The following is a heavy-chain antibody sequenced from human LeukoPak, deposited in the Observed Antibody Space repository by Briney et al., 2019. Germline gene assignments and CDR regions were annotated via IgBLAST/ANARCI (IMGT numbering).Heavy chain of an antibody. V-gene: IGHV1-69*06. Sequence: ASVKVSCKASGGTFSSYAISWVRQAPGQGLEWMGGIIPIFGTANYAQKFQGRVTITADKSTSTAYMELSSLRSEDTAVYYCARDQGRFLEWFPKTPSPYYYYGMDVWGQGTTVTVFS. CDR3: ARDQGRFLEWFPKTPSPYYYYGMDV. CDR2: IIPIFGTA. D-gene: IGHD3-3*01. CDR1: GGTFSSYA. J-gene: IGHJ6*02.